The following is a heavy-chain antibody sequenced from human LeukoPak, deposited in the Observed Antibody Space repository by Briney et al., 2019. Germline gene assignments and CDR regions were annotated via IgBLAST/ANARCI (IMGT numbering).Heavy chain of an antibody. J-gene: IGHJ4*02. D-gene: IGHD2-2*01. CDR2: IYQGGST. CDR1: GFTVSNSV. V-gene: IGHV3-53*01. CDR3: AKGVSSLVPATRVPDY. Sequence: GGPLRLSCAASGFTVSNSVMSWVRQAPVKGLEWVSVIYQGGSTYYADSVKGRFTISRDNSKNTLYLQMNSLRAEDTAVYYCAKGVSSLVPATRVPDYWGQGTLVTVSS.